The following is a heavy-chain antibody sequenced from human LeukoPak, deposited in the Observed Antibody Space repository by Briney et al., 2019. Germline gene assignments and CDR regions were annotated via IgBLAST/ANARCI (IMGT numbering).Heavy chain of an antibody. CDR1: GGSISSSSYY. Sequence: SETLSLTCTVSGGSISSSSYYWGWIRQPPGKGLEWIGSIYYSGSTYYNPSLKSRVTISVDTSKNQFSLKLSSVTAADTAVYYCARDLPSGPPDAFDIWGQGTMVTVSS. J-gene: IGHJ3*02. V-gene: IGHV4-39*07. D-gene: IGHD3-3*01. CDR2: IYYSGST. CDR3: ARDLPSGPPDAFDI.